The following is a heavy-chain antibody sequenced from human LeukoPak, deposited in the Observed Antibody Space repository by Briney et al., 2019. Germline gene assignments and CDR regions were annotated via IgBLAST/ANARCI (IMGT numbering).Heavy chain of an antibody. CDR3: ARDPTQWLQYGYFDY. Sequence: GGSLRLSCAATGFTFINYAMSWVRQAPGKGLEWVSVISGSGGATYYADSVKGRFTISRDNSKNTLYLQMNSLRAEDTALYYCARDPTQWLQYGYFDYWGQGTLVTVSS. CDR1: GFTFINYA. CDR2: ISGSGGAT. J-gene: IGHJ4*02. V-gene: IGHV3-23*01. D-gene: IGHD5-24*01.